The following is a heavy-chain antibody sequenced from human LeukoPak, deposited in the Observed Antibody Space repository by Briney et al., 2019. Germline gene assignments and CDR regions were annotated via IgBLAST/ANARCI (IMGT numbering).Heavy chain of an antibody. V-gene: IGHV3-23*01. CDR1: GFTFSSYA. CDR2: ISGSGGST. D-gene: IGHD3-22*01. CDR3: AKDSMIVVVTTLDY. Sequence: SGRSLRLSCAAPGFTFSSYAMSWVRQAPGKGLEWVSAISGSGGSTYYADSVKGRFTISRDNSKNTLYLQMNSLRAEDTAVYYCAKDSMIVVVTTLDYWGQGTLVTVSS. J-gene: IGHJ4*02.